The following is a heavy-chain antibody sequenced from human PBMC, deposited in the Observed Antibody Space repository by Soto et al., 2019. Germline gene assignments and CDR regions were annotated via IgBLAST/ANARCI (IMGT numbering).Heavy chain of an antibody. D-gene: IGHD2-8*01. Sequence: GALLKVSCKASGYTFTIYAMHWVRQAPGQRLEWMGWINAGNGNTKYSQKFQGRVTITRDTSASTAYMELSSLRSEDTAVYYCASHGVMAWAFDIWGQGTMVTVSS. V-gene: IGHV1-3*01. CDR1: GYTFTIYA. CDR2: INAGNGNT. CDR3: ASHGVMAWAFDI. J-gene: IGHJ3*02.